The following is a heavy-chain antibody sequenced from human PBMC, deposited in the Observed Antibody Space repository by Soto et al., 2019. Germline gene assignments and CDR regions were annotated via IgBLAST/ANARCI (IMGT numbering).Heavy chain of an antibody. Sequence: EVQLVESGGGLVQPGGSLRLSCEASDFTVSSNYMSWVRQAPGKGLEWVSVIYSGGSTYYADSVRGRFTISRDSSKNTIYLQMNSLRAEDTAVYYCARDSVFWFGELNYMDVWGKGPTVTVSS. V-gene: IGHV3-66*01. D-gene: IGHD3-10*01. CDR3: ARDSVFWFGELNYMDV. J-gene: IGHJ6*03. CDR1: DFTVSSNY. CDR2: IYSGGST.